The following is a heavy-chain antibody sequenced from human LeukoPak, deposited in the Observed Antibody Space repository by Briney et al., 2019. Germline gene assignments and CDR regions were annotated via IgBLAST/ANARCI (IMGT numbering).Heavy chain of an antibody. CDR1: GFTFSSYG. Sequence: PGRSLRLSCAASGFTFSSYGMHWVRQAPGKGLEWVAVISYDGSNKYYADSVKGRFTISRDNSKNTLYLQMNSLRAEDTAVYYCAKVIPEMATIVSLEYYGMDVWGQGTTVTVSS. V-gene: IGHV3-30*18. CDR3: AKVIPEMATIVSLEYYGMDV. D-gene: IGHD5-24*01. CDR2: ISYDGSNK. J-gene: IGHJ6*02.